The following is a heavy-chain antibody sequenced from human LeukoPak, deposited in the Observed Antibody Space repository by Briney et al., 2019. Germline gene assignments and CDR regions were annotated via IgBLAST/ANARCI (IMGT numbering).Heavy chain of an antibody. J-gene: IGHJ4*02. CDR2: IRFDGSNK. CDR3: AKRGYSSSWENRNFDY. CDR1: GFTFSSYG. Sequence: PGGSLRLSCAASGFTFSSYGMHWVRQAPGKGLEWVAFIRFDGSNKYYADSVKGRFTISRDNSKNTLYLQMNSLRAEDTAVYYCAKRGYSSSWENRNFDYWGQGTLVTVSS. V-gene: IGHV3-30*02. D-gene: IGHD6-13*01.